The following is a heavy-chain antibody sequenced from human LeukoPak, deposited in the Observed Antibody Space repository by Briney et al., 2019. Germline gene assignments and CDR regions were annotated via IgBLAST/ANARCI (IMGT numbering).Heavy chain of an antibody. D-gene: IGHD1-26*01. CDR2: IRYDGSKK. J-gene: IGHJ6*03. Sequence: GGSLRLSCAASGFTFSSYGMHWVRQAPGKGLEWVTFIRYDGSKKYYADSVKGRFTISRDNSKNTLYLQMNSLRAEDTAVYYCAKDMGCYYYMDVWGKGTTVTVSS. V-gene: IGHV3-30*02. CDR3: AKDMGCYYYMDV. CDR1: GFTFSSYG.